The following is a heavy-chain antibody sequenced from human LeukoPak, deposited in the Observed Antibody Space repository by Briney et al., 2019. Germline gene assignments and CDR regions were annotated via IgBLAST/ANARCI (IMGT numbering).Heavy chain of an antibody. J-gene: IGHJ6*02. D-gene: IGHD3-3*01. Sequence: GGSLRLSWAASGFTFSSYSMNWVRQAPGKGLEWVSSISSSSSYIYYADSVKGRFTISRDNAKNSLYLQMNSLRAEDTAVYYCAREAYYDFWSGYYGYGMDVWGQGTTVTVSS. CDR1: GFTFSSYS. CDR3: AREAYYDFWSGYYGYGMDV. V-gene: IGHV3-21*01. CDR2: ISSSSSYI.